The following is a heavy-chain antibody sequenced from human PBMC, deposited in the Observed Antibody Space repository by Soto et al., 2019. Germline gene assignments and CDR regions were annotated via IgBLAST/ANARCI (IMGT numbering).Heavy chain of an antibody. Sequence: ASVKVSCKASGYTFTSYGISWVRQAPGQGLEWMGWISAYNGNTNYAQKLQGRVTMTTDTSTSTAYMELRSLRSDDTAVYYCARVGNFWSGYYTANPAGFDYWGQGTLVTVSS. CDR1: GYTFTSYG. J-gene: IGHJ4*02. CDR2: ISAYNGNT. V-gene: IGHV1-18*01. D-gene: IGHD3-3*01. CDR3: ARVGNFWSGYYTANPAGFDY.